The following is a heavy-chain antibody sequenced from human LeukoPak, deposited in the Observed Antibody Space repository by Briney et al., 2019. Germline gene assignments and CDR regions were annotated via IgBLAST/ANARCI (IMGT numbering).Heavy chain of an antibody. Sequence: VKVSCKASGGSFISYAISWVRQAPGQGLEWMGGIIPTFGTANYAQKFQGRVTIGADESTSTDSMEPSSLRSEDTAVYYCAGGGPYCDGDCYWCFDYWGQGTLVTVSS. CDR1: GGSFISYA. V-gene: IGHV1-69*01. CDR3: AGGGPYCDGDCYWCFDY. CDR2: IIPTFGTA. D-gene: IGHD2-21*01. J-gene: IGHJ4*02.